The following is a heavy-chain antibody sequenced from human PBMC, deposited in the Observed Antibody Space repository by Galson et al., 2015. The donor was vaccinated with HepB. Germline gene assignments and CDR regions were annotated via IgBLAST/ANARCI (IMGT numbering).Heavy chain of an antibody. V-gene: IGHV3-43*01. CDR1: GFTFDDYT. Sequence: SLRLSCAASGFTFDDYTMHWVRQAPGKGLEWVSLISWDGGSTYYADSVKGRFTISRDNSKNSLYLQMNSLRTEDTALYYCAKENYDILTGYYNYYFDYWGQGTLVIVAS. D-gene: IGHD3-9*01. J-gene: IGHJ4*02. CDR2: ISWDGGST. CDR3: AKENYDILTGYYNYYFDY.